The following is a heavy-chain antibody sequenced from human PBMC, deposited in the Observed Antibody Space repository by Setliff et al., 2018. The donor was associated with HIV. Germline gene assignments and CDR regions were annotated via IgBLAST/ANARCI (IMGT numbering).Heavy chain of an antibody. J-gene: IGHJ6*03. V-gene: IGHV1-69*13. D-gene: IGHD3-3*01. Sequence: SVQVSCKASGGTFSSYALSWVRQAPGQGLEWMGGIIPMFTTANYAQKFQGRVTITADESPSTAYMELSSLRSEDTAVYYCARGEKRFLEWLPLDYYYYYYMDVWGKGITVTVSS. CDR1: GGTFSSYA. CDR2: IIPMFTTA. CDR3: ARGEKRFLEWLPLDYYYYYYMDV.